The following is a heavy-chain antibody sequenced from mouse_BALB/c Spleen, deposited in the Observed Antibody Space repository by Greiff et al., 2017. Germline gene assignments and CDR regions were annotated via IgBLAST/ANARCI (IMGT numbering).Heavy chain of an antibody. D-gene: IGHD3-1*01. V-gene: IGHV1S137*01. Sequence: VHLVESGAELVRPGVSVKISCKGSGYTFTDYAMHWVKQSHAKSLEWIGVISTYYGDASYNQKFKGKATMTVDKSSSTAYMELARLTSEDSAIYYCARGLFDYWGQGTTLTVSS. CDR1: GYTFTDYA. CDR3: ARGLFDY. J-gene: IGHJ2*01. CDR2: ISTYYGDA.